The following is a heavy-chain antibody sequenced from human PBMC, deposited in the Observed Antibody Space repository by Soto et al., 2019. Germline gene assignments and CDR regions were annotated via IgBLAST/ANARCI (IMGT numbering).Heavy chain of an antibody. D-gene: IGHD6-6*01. Sequence: PSETLSLTCTVSGTSISSYYWSWIRQPPGKGLEWIANIHYSGTTNYNPSLASRVTISVDTSKNQFSLKLSSVTAADTAVYYCARVRIAALREYYFYYWGQGTLVTVSS. V-gene: IGHV4-59*01. J-gene: IGHJ4*02. CDR1: GTSISSYY. CDR2: IHYSGTT. CDR3: ARVRIAALREYYFYY.